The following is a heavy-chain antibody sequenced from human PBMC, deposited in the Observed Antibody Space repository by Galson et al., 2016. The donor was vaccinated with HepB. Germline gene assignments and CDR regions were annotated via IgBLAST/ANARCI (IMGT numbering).Heavy chain of an antibody. CDR2: VYFSGNT. J-gene: IGHJ3*02. Sequence: SETLSLTCTVSRGSISSSSNYWDWIRQPPGKGLEWIGSVYFSGNTYYNPSLKSRVTISMGASRNQFSLQLTSVTAAETAVYYCARLFASGRKYDAFDIWGQGTVVTVSS. CDR1: RGSISSSSNY. V-gene: IGHV4-39*01. D-gene: IGHD3-10*01. CDR3: ARLFASGRKYDAFDI.